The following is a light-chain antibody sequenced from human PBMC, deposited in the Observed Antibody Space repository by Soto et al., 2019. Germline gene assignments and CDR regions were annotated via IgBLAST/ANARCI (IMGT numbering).Light chain of an antibody. V-gene: IGKV3-20*01. CDR2: AAS. CDR3: QQYGYSAT. Sequence: EIVLTQSPGTPSLSPGERATLSCRASQSVTSSYLAWYQQKPGQAPRLLIYAASSRATGIPDRFSGSGSGTDFTLTISRLEPEDFAVYYCQQYGYSATFGGGTKVDIK. J-gene: IGKJ4*01. CDR1: QSVTSSY.